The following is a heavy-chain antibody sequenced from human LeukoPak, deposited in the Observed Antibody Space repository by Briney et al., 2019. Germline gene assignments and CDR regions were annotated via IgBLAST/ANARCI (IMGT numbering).Heavy chain of an antibody. CDR1: GFTFSRYS. CDR3: ARDLHSGSYEDAFDI. V-gene: IGHV3-21*01. CDR2: ITSSSTYI. Sequence: GGSLRLSCAASGFTFSRYSMNWVRQAPGKGLEWVSSITSSSTYIYYADSVKGRFTISRDNAENSLYLQMNSLRAEDTAVYYCARDLHSGSYEDAFDIWGQGTMVTVSS. J-gene: IGHJ3*02. D-gene: IGHD1-26*01.